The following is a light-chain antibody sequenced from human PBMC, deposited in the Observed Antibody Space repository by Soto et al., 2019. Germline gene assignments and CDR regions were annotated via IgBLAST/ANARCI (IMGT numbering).Light chain of an antibody. V-gene: IGKV3-15*01. Sequence: EIVMTQSPATLSVSPGERATLSCRASEKVKFNLAWYQQRPGQAPRLLFYNASTRATAFPARFSGSGSGTDYIVTISSLQSEDSAVYYCQQYYNWPLTFGQGTRLEI. CDR2: NAS. J-gene: IGKJ5*01. CDR3: QQYYNWPLT. CDR1: EKVKFN.